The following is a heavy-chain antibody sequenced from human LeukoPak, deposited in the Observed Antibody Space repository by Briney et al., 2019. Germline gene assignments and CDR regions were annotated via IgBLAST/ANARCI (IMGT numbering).Heavy chain of an antibody. Sequence: ASVKVSCKASGYTFTSYGISWVRQAPGQGLEWMGWISAYNGNTNYAQKLQGRVTMTTDTSTSTAYMELRSLRSDDTAVYYCARDVSSYYDFRSGYQDPPRGWFDPWGQGTLVTVSS. J-gene: IGHJ5*02. CDR2: ISAYNGNT. V-gene: IGHV1-18*01. D-gene: IGHD3-3*01. CDR3: ARDVSSYYDFRSGYQDPPRGWFDP. CDR1: GYTFTSYG.